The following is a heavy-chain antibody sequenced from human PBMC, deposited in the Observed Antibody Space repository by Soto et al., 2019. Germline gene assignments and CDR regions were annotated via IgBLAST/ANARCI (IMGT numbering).Heavy chain of an antibody. D-gene: IGHD5-18*01. V-gene: IGHV5-51*01. CDR3: AKALDAIGPAINYYYYGMDV. CDR2: IYPGDSDT. J-gene: IGHJ6*02. CDR1: GYSFTSYW. Sequence: RGESLKISCKGSGYSFTSYWIGWVRQMPGKGLEWMGIIYPGDSDTRYSPSFQGQVTISRDNSKNSLYLQMNSLRTEDTALYYCAKALDAIGPAINYYYYGMDVWGQGTTVTVSS.